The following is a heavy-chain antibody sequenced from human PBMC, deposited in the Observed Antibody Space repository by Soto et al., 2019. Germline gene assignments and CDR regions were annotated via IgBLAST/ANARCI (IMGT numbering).Heavy chain of an antibody. Sequence: QVQLVESGAVLVKPGGSLRLSCAASGFTFSDYYMSWIRQAPGKGLEWVSYISSSGSTIYYADSVKGRFTISRDNAKNSLYLQMNSLRAEDTAVYYCAGAFDEQLVNHHYYYYMDVWGKGTTVTVSS. V-gene: IGHV3-11*01. J-gene: IGHJ6*03. D-gene: IGHD6-13*01. CDR3: AGAFDEQLVNHHYYYYMDV. CDR2: ISSSGSTI. CDR1: GFTFSDYY.